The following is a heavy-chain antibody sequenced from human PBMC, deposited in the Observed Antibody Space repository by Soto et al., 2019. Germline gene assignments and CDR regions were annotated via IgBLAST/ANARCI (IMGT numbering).Heavy chain of an antibody. Sequence: EVQLVESGGGLVKPGGSLRLSCAASGFTFSSYSMNWVRQAPGKGLEWVSSISSSSSYIYYADSVKGRFTISRDNAKNSLYLQMNSLRAEDTAVYYCARDNPTHFWSGYYRGYYFDYWGQGTLVTVSS. J-gene: IGHJ4*02. CDR3: ARDNPTHFWSGYYRGYYFDY. V-gene: IGHV3-21*01. CDR2: ISSSSSYI. CDR1: GFTFSSYS. D-gene: IGHD3-3*02.